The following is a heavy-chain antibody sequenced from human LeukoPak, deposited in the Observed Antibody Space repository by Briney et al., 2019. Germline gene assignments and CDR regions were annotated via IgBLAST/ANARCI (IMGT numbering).Heavy chain of an antibody. CDR2: IGTASDT. Sequence: GGSLRLSCAASGFTFSSFDMHWVRQPTGRGLEWVSTIGTASDTYYPGSVEGRFTLSRDNAKNSLYLQMNSLTAGDTAVYYCARGPPRGKYYYMDVWGKGTTVTVSS. CDR3: ARGPPRGKYYYMDV. D-gene: IGHD1-1*01. J-gene: IGHJ6*03. V-gene: IGHV3-13*01. CDR1: GFTFSSFD.